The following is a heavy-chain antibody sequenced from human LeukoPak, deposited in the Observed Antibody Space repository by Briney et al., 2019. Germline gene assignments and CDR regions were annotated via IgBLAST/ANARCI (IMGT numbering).Heavy chain of an antibody. CDR2: IYYTGNT. V-gene: IGHV4-39*07. D-gene: IGHD4/OR15-4a*01. CDR1: GGSISTSSYY. J-gene: IGHJ6*03. CDR3: ASRSAYYYYMDV. Sequence: SETLSLTCTVSGGSISTSSYYWGWIRQPPGKGLEWIGSIYYTGNTYFNPSLKSRVTISVDTSKNQFSLKLSSVTAADTAVYYCASRSAYYYYMDVWGKGTTVTVSS.